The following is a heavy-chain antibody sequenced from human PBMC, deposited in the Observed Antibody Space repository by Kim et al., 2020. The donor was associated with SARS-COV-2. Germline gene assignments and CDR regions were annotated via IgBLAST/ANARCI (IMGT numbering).Heavy chain of an antibody. V-gene: IGHV3-30*04. CDR2: FSSNGINA. J-gene: IGHJ4*02. CDR1: GFTFSTYA. D-gene: IGHD1-26*01. Sequence: GGSLRLSCAASGFTFSTYAMHWVRQAPGKGLEWVAVFSSNGINAYYADSMKGRFTISRDNSKNSLYLQMNSLRPDDTAVYYCARDGGKYYTEVDCWGQGT. CDR3: ARDGGKYYTEVDC.